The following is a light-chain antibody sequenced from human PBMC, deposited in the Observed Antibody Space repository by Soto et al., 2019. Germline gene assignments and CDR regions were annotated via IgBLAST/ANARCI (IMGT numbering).Light chain of an antibody. CDR2: GAF. CDR3: QQYDNWPPFT. CDR1: QSVSIN. Sequence: EIVMTQSPATLSVSPGERVTLSCRASQSVSINLAWYQQKPGQAPRLLIHGAFTRATGIPARFSGSGSGTEFTLTISSLQSEDFGFYYCQQYDNWPPFTFGQGTKLEIK. J-gene: IGKJ2*01. V-gene: IGKV3-15*01.